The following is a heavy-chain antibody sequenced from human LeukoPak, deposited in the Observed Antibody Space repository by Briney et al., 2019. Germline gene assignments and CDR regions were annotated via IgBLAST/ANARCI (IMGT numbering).Heavy chain of an antibody. V-gene: IGHV3-48*03. Sequence: GGSLRLSCAASGFAFSSYEMNWVRQAPGKGLEWVSYIRSTSNTIYYADSVKGRFTISRDNAKNSLYLQMNSLRAEDTAVYYCAKGPKGGYSSSWYLNYWGQGTLVTVSS. CDR1: GFAFSSYE. D-gene: IGHD6-13*01. J-gene: IGHJ4*02. CDR2: IRSTSNTI. CDR3: AKGPKGGYSSSWYLNY.